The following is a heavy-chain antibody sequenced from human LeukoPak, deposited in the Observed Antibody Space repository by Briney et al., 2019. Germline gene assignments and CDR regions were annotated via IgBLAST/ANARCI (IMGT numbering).Heavy chain of an antibody. CDR1: GFTFSSYA. Sequence: GGSLRLSCAASGFTFSSYAMSWVRQAPGKGLEWVSAISGSGGSTYYADSVKGRSTISRDNSKNTLYLQMNSLRAEDTAVYYCAKDGKGPYYFDYWGQGTLVTVSS. CDR2: ISGSGGST. CDR3: AKDGKGPYYFDY. J-gene: IGHJ4*02. D-gene: IGHD1-26*01. V-gene: IGHV3-23*01.